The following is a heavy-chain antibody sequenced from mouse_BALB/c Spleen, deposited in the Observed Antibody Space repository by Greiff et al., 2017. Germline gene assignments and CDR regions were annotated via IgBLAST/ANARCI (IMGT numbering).Heavy chain of an antibody. Sequence: EVQLVESGGGLVQPGGSRKLSCAASGFTFSSFGMHWVRQGPGKGLEWVAYISSGSGTIYYADTVKGRFTISRDNPKNTLFLQMTSLRSEDTAMYYCAITYGPYGNAMDYWGQGTSVTVSS. CDR2: ISSGSGTI. V-gene: IGHV5-17*02. CDR3: AITYGPYGNAMDY. CDR1: GFTFSSFG. J-gene: IGHJ4*01. D-gene: IGHD1-1*01.